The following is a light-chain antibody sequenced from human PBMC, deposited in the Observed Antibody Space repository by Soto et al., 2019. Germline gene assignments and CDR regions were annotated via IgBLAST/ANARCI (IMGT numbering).Light chain of an antibody. CDR1: SSNIGSNT. V-gene: IGLV1-44*01. CDR3: ATWDDSLNGLV. Sequence: QSALTQPPSASGTPGQRVTISCSGSSSNIGSNTVNWYQQLPGTAPNLLIYSNNQRPSGVADRFSGSKSGTSASLAISGLQSEDEADYYCATWDDSLNGLVFGGGTKLTVL. J-gene: IGLJ2*01. CDR2: SNN.